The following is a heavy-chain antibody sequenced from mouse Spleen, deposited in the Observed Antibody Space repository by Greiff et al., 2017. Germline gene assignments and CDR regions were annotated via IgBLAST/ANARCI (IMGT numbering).Heavy chain of an antibody. J-gene: IGHJ2*01. CDR3: TAAYYSKRGYFDY. D-gene: IGHD2-5*01. CDR1: GYTFTSYW. Sequence: VQLQQPGAELVKPGASVKLSCKASGYTFTSYWMHWVKQRPGQGLEWIGAIYPGNSDTSYNQKFKGKAKLTAVTSASTAYMELSSLTNEDSAVYYCTAAYYSKRGYFDYWGQGTTLTVSS. V-gene: IGHV1-5*01. CDR2: IYPGNSDT.